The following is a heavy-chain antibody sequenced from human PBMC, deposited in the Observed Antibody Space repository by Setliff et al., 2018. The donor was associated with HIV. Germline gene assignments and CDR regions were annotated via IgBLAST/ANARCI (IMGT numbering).Heavy chain of an antibody. D-gene: IGHD6-6*01. CDR1: GGSISSSSYY. Sequence: SETLSLTCTVSGGSISSSSYYWGWIRQPPGKGLEWIGSIYYSGSTYQNPSLKSRVTISVDTSKNQYSLKLSSVTAADTAVYYCARLAASIAARRRFDYWGQGTLVTVSS. V-gene: IGHV4-39*01. CDR3: ARLAASIAARRRFDY. J-gene: IGHJ4*02. CDR2: IYYSGST.